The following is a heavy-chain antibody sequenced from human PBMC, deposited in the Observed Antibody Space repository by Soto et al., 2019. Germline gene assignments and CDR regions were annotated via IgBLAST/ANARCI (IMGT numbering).Heavy chain of an antibody. CDR3: ARWGTTGGFDL. J-gene: IGHJ4*02. D-gene: IGHD3-16*01. Sequence: QLHLVESGGGVVRPGTSLRLSCTASGFRFKSFVMHWVRQAPGKGLEWVAFTSYDGSNRDYGHSVKGRFTVSRDNSQNTLHLQMDFLRPEDTALYYCARWGTTGGFDLWGQGTLVSVSS. V-gene: IGHV3-30*19. CDR2: TSYDGSNR. CDR1: GFRFKSFV.